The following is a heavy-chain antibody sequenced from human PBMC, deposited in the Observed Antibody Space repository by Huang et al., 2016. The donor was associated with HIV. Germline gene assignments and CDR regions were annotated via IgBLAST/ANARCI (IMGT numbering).Heavy chain of an antibody. Sequence: QVQLLQSGAEVKKHGSSVKVSCKASGGPFRSYSIAWVRQAPGQGLEWMASLMPGLYSPNYAQKLQGRVRVTADESTSTVYMELRDLRPDDTAVYFCARGSLEYSVNSSLDYWGQGTHVTVSS. CDR2: LMPGLYSP. CDR3: ARGSLEYSVNSSLDY. J-gene: IGHJ4*02. CDR1: GGPFRSYS. D-gene: IGHD4-4*01. V-gene: IGHV1-69*13.